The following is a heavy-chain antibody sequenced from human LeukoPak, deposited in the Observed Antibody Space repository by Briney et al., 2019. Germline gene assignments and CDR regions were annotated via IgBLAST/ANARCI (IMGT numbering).Heavy chain of an antibody. V-gene: IGHV1-8*02. CDR3: ARGSRDGYNPEAFDY. CDR2: MNPNSGNT. CDR1: GYTFTYYG. Sequence: GASAKVSCRASGYTFTYYGINWVRQATGQGLEWMGWMNPNSGNTGYAQKFQGRVTMTRNTSISTAYMELSSLRSEDTAVYYCARGSRDGYNPEAFDYWGQGTLVTVSS. J-gene: IGHJ4*02. D-gene: IGHD5-24*01.